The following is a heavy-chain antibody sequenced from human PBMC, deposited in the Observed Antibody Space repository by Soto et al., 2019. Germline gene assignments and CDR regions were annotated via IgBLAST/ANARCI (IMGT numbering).Heavy chain of an antibody. V-gene: IGHV1-2*02. D-gene: IGHD6-19*01. J-gene: IGHJ5*02. CDR2: ITPNNGVT. CDR1: GYTFTDYY. Sequence: QVQLVQSGAEVKKPGASVKVSCKASGYTFTDYYINWVRQAPGQGLEWMGWITPNNGVTNYAQKFQGRVTMTRDTSISTAYMELGRLRFDDTALYYWARGALTVANWFDPWGQGTQFTVSS. CDR3: ARGALTVANWFDP.